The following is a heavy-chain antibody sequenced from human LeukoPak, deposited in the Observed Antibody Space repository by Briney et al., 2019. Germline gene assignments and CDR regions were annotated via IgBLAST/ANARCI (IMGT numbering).Heavy chain of an antibody. CDR1: GGSSSGYY. V-gene: IGHV4-34*01. Sequence: PSETLSLTCAVYGGSSSGYYLGWIRQPPGKGLEWIGNIYHTGNTYYNASLQSRVTISIDMSNNQFSLRLNSVTAADTAMYYCVKSGGYGLIDYWGQGTLVTVSS. CDR3: VKSGGYGLIDY. D-gene: IGHD1-26*01. J-gene: IGHJ4*02. CDR2: IYHTGNT.